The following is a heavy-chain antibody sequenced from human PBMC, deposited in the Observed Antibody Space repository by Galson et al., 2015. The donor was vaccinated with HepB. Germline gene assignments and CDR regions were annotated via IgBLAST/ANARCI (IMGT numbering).Heavy chain of an antibody. Sequence: SLRLSCAASGFTFDNFAMTWVRQAPGKGLEWVSAISGPGARTDYADSVRGRFTISRDNFKNTLYLQMNSLSAEDTAVYYCAREPTMRVLISYLDYWGRGIQVTVSS. V-gene: IGHV3-23*01. D-gene: IGHD3-22*01. CDR3: AREPTMRVLISYLDY. CDR1: GFTFDNFA. J-gene: IGHJ4*01. CDR2: ISGPGART.